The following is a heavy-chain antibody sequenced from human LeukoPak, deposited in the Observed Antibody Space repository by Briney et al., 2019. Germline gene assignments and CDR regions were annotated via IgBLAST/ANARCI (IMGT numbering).Heavy chain of an antibody. CDR1: GYTFTSYA. V-gene: IGHV1-3*01. D-gene: IGHD3-16*02. Sequence: ASVKVSCKASGYTFTSYAMHWVRQAPGQRLEWMGWINAGNGNTKYSQKFQGRVTITRDTSASTAYMELSSLRSEDTAVYYCAGPLFAKGLYDYVWGSYRYDYYFDYWGQGTLVTVSS. J-gene: IGHJ4*02. CDR3: AGPLFAKGLYDYVWGSYRYDYYFDY. CDR2: INAGNGNT.